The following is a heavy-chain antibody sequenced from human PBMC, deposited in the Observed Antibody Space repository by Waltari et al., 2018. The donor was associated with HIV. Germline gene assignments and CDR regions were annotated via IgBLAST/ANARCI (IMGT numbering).Heavy chain of an antibody. D-gene: IGHD6-6*01. CDR3: ARDPVYSGSSLVYYFDY. CDR2: ISSSSSTI. J-gene: IGHJ4*02. CDR1: GFTFSDYS. V-gene: IGHV3-48*01. Sequence: EVQLVESGGGLVQPGGSLRLSCAASGFTFSDYSMNWVRQAPGKGLELVSYISSSSSTIYYADSVKGRFTISRDNAKNSLYLQMNSLRAEDTAVYYCARDPVYSGSSLVYYFDYWGQGTLVTVSS.